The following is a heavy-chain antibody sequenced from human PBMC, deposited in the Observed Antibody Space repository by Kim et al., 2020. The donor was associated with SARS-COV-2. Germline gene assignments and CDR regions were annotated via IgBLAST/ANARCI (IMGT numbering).Heavy chain of an antibody. J-gene: IGHJ3*02. V-gene: IGHV4-39*01. D-gene: IGHD3-22*01. Sequence: SETLSLTCTVSGGSISSSSYYWGWIRQPPGKGLEWIGSIYYSGSTYYNPSLKSRVTISVDTSKNQFSLKLSSVTAADTAAYYCARYYDSSGYYYGGFHAFDIWGQGTMVTVSS. CDR2: IYYSGST. CDR3: ARYYDSSGYYYGGFHAFDI. CDR1: GGSISSSSYY.